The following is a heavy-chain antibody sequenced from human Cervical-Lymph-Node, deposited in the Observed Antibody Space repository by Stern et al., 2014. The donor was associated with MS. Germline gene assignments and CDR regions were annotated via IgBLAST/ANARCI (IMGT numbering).Heavy chain of an antibody. CDR2: ISAANGDT. Sequence: QMQLVQSGAEVKKPGASVKVSCKASGYDFTNYEMNWVRQAPGQRPEWMGRISAANGDTKYSQKFQGRVSITSDTSATTAYMELTSLRSEDTAVYYCARDLSGFDAFDMWGQGTLVNVSS. V-gene: IGHV1-3*01. CDR3: ARDLSGFDAFDM. D-gene: IGHD3-10*01. J-gene: IGHJ3*02. CDR1: GYDFTNYE.